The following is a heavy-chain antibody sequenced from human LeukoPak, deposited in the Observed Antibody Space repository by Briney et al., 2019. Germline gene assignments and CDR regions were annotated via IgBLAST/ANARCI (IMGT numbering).Heavy chain of an antibody. CDR1: GFTFSSYG. V-gene: IGHV3-30*18. D-gene: IGHD1-26*01. Sequence: GRSLRLSYAASGFTFSSYGMHWVRQAPGKGLDWVAAISNDGSDKYYADSVKGRFTISRDNSKNTLYLQMNSLRADDTAVYYCAKAQYSGNYWPFVYWGQGTLVTVSS. CDR2: ISNDGSDK. CDR3: AKAQYSGNYWPFVY. J-gene: IGHJ4*02.